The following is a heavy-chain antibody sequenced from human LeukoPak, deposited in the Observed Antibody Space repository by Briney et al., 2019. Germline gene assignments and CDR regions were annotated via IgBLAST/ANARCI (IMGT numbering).Heavy chain of an antibody. J-gene: IGHJ5*02. Sequence: SETLSLTCTVSGGSISDYYRGWIRQPPGKGLGWIGYFYNSGSSTYNPFLKSRVTISVDTSKEQFSLKLSSVTAADTAVYYCARGVEYSSSSIWFDPWGQGTLVTVSS. CDR2: FYNSGSS. CDR1: GGSISDYY. D-gene: IGHD6-6*01. CDR3: ARGVEYSSSSIWFDP. V-gene: IGHV4-59*01.